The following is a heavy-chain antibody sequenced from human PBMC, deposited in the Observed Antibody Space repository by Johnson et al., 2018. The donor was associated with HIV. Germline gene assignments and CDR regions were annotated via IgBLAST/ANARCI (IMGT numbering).Heavy chain of an antibody. D-gene: IGHD2-2*01. Sequence: MLLVESGGGVVRPGGSLRLSCAASGFTFDDYGMSWVRQAPGKGLEWVSGINWNGGSTGYADSVKGRFTISRDNAKNSLYLQMNSLRVEDTALYHCARGPTRFWRQYQLLVSAFDIWGQGTMVTVSS. CDR1: GFTFDDYG. V-gene: IGHV3-20*01. CDR3: ARGPTRFWRQYQLLVSAFDI. J-gene: IGHJ3*02. CDR2: INWNGGST.